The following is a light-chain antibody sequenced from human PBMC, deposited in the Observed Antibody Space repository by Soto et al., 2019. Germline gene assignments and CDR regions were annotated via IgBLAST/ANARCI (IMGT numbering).Light chain of an antibody. CDR3: QQYDSSPYT. Sequence: EIVLTQSPGTLSLSPGERATLSCRASQSVSSSYLAWYQQKPGQAPRLLIYGASSRATGIPDRFSGSGSGTDFTLTISRLVPEDFAVYYCQQYDSSPYTFGQGTKLEIK. CDR1: QSVSSSY. J-gene: IGKJ2*01. V-gene: IGKV3-20*01. CDR2: GAS.